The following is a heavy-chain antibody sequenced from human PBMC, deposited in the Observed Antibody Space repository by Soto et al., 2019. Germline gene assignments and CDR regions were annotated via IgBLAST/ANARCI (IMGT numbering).Heavy chain of an antibody. V-gene: IGHV4-31*03. CDR3: ARGGVRGVILVENWFDP. D-gene: IGHD3-10*01. CDR1: GGSISSGGYY. J-gene: IGHJ5*02. Sequence: QVQLQESGPGLVKPSQTLSLTCTVSGGSISSGGYYWSWIRQHPGKGLEWIGYIYYSGSTYYKPTLKSRVTRSVDTSQNQFSLKLSCVTAADTAVYYCARGGVRGVILVENWFDPWGQGTLVTVSS. CDR2: IYYSGST.